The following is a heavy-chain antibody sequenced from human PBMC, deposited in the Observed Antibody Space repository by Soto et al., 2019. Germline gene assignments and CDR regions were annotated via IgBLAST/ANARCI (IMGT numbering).Heavy chain of an antibody. CDR1: GGSFSGYY. D-gene: IGHD3-22*01. J-gene: IGHJ4*02. CDR2: INHSGST. CDR3: ARVTIWPPYSSGSLSFDY. Sequence: SETLSLTCAVYGGSFSGYYWSWIRQPPGKGLEWIGEINHSGSTNYNPSLKSRVTISVDTSKNSLYLQMNSLRAEDTAVYYCARVTIWPPYSSGSLSFDYWGQGTLVTVSS. V-gene: IGHV4-34*01.